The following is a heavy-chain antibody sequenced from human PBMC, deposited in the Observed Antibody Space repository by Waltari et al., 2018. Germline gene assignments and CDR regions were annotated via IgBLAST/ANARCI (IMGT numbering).Heavy chain of an antibody. D-gene: IGHD6-13*01. Sequence: QVQLVESGGGVVQPGRSLRLSGAASGFPFSSYGLHWVRRAPGKGLEGVAVIWYEGSNKYYADSGKGRFTISRDNSKNTLYLQMNSLRAEDTAVYYCARDGYSSSWILRYWGQGTLVTVSS. CDR3: ARDGYSSSWILRY. J-gene: IGHJ4*02. CDR2: IWYEGSNK. V-gene: IGHV3-33*01. CDR1: GFPFSSYG.